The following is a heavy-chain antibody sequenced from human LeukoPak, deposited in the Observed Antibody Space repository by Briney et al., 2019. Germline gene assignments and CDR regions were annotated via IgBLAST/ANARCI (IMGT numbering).Heavy chain of an antibody. CDR1: GGSFSGYY. J-gene: IGHJ5*02. Sequence: SETLSLTCAVYGGSFSGYYWSWIRQPPGKGLEWIGEINHSGSTNYNPSLKSRVTISVDKSKNQFSLKLSSVTAADAAVYYCAEESPPKGGSYYVGGWFDPWGQGTLVTVSS. CDR3: AEESPPKGGSYYVGGWFDP. D-gene: IGHD1-26*01. CDR2: INHSGST. V-gene: IGHV4-34*01.